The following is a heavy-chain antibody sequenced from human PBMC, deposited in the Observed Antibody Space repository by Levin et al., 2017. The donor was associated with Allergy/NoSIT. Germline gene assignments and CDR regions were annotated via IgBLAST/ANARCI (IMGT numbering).Heavy chain of an antibody. CDR1: GGSISSYY. CDR2: IYYSGST. CDR3: ARGSDSDLGWYSSYWYFDL. D-gene: IGHD6-19*01. V-gene: IGHV4-59*01. Sequence: SETLSLTCTVSGGSISSYYWSWIRQPPGKGLEWIGYIYYSGSTNYNPSLKSRVTISVDTSKNQFSLKLSSVTAADTAVYYCARGSDSDLGWYSSYWYFDLWGRGTLVTVSS. J-gene: IGHJ2*01.